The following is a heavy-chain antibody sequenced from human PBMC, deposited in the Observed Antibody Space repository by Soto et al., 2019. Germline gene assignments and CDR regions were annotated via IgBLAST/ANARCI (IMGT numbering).Heavy chain of an antibody. Sequence: PGGSLRLSCAASGFTFYDYAMTWVRQAPGKGLEWVSALSASGSSTYYADSVKGRFTISRDNSKNTLYLQMSSLSVEDTAIYYCAKTPWGDVFYYFNSWGRGTLVTVSS. CDR1: GFTFYDYA. CDR2: LSASGSST. CDR3: AKTPWGDVFYYFNS. D-gene: IGHD3-16*01. V-gene: IGHV3-23*01. J-gene: IGHJ4*02.